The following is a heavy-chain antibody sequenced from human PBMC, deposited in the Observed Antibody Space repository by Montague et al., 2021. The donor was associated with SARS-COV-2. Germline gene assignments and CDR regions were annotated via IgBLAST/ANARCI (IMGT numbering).Heavy chain of an antibody. CDR1: GGPIASGGYS. CDR3: AKSRITMVQGIYDSFDV. V-gene: IGHV4-30-2*01. D-gene: IGHD3-10*01. Sequence: TLSLTCAVSGGPIASGGYSWTWIRQPPGKGLQWIGYIHHSGSTYYNPSLRSRVTISAERSKKQFSLKLTSVTAADTAVYFCAKSRITMVQGIYDSFDVWGRGTVVTVSS. CDR2: IHHSGST. J-gene: IGHJ3*01.